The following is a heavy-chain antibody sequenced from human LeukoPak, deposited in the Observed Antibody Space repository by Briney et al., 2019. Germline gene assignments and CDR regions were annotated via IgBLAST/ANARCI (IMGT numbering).Heavy chain of an antibody. J-gene: IGHJ5*01. D-gene: IGHD2-21*02. Sequence: SETLSLTCTVSGYSISSGYYWGWIRQPPGKGLEWIGSIYHSGSTYYNPSLKSRVTISVDTSKNQFSLKLSSVTAADTAVYYCARLPYCGGDCYPNWFDSWGQGTLVTVSS. CDR2: IYHSGST. CDR1: GYSISSGYY. CDR3: ARLPYCGGDCYPNWFDS. V-gene: IGHV4-38-2*02.